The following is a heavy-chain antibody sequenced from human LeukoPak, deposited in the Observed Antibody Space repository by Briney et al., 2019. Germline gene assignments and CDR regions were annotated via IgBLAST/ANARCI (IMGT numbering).Heavy chain of an antibody. CDR3: ATVDTVMAYYFDL. CDR1: GFTVSTNC. Sequence: GGSLRLSCAASGFTVSTNCMTWVRQAPGKGLEWVSTIYSGGTTYYADSVMGRFTISRHNSRNTLYLQMNSLKAEDTAVYYCATVDTVMAYYFDLWGQGTLVTVSS. V-gene: IGHV3-53*04. CDR2: IYSGGTT. J-gene: IGHJ4*02. D-gene: IGHD5-18*01.